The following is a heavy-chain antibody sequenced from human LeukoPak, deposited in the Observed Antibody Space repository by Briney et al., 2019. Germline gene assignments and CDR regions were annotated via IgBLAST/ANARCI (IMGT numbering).Heavy chain of an antibody. V-gene: IGHV4-38-2*01. CDR2: IYHSGST. J-gene: IGHJ4*02. CDR1: GYSISSGYY. D-gene: IGHD5-24*01. Sequence: SETLSLTCAVSGYSISSGYYWGWIRQPPGKGLEWIGSIYHSGSTYYNPSLKSRVTISVDTSKNQFSLKLSSVTAADTAVYYCARGIKRWLQLGYFDYWGQGTLVTVSS. CDR3: ARGIKRWLQLGYFDY.